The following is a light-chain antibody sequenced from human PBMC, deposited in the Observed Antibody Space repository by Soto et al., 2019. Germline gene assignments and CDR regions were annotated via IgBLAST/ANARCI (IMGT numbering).Light chain of an antibody. CDR3: QQYNDYPWT. Sequence: DIQMTQSPSTLSAFVGDKVTFTCRASQTISTWLAWYQQKPGKAPKLLIYKAPSLESGVPSRFSGSGSGTEFTLTISSLQPDDYAAYFCQQYNDYPWTFGQGTKVEIK. CDR1: QTISTW. V-gene: IGKV1-5*03. J-gene: IGKJ1*01. CDR2: KAP.